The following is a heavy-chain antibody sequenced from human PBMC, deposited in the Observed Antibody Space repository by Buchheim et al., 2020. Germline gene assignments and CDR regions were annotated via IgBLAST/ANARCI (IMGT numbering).Heavy chain of an antibody. D-gene: IGHD3-3*01. CDR2: ISYDGSNK. J-gene: IGHJ4*02. CDR1: GFTFSSYA. Sequence: QVQLVESGGGVVQPGRSLRLSCAASGFTFSSYAMHWVRQAPGKGLEWVAVISYDGSNKYYADSVKGRFTISRDNSKKTLYLQMNSLRAEDTAVYYCARDSLITIFGSPSYWGQGTL. V-gene: IGHV3-30*01. CDR3: ARDSLITIFGSPSY.